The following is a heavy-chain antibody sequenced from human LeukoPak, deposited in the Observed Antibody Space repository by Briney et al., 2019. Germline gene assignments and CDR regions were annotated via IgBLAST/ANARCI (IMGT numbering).Heavy chain of an antibody. CDR2: IYSGGST. Sequence: GGSLRLSCAASGFTFSSYAMSWVRQAPGKGLEWVSVIYSGGSTYYADSVKGRFTTSRDNSKNTLYLQMNSLRAEDTAVYYCARESGYDYYYYYYGMDVWGQGTTVTVSS. CDR3: ARESGYDYYYYYYGMDV. V-gene: IGHV3-66*01. J-gene: IGHJ6*02. CDR1: GFTFSSYA. D-gene: IGHD5-12*01.